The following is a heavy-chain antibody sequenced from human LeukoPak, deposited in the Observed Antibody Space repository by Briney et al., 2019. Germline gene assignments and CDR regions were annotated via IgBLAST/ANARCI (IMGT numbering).Heavy chain of an antibody. CDR3: ARGPPFYDYVWGSYRFHYYYYMDV. CDR1: GGSFSGYY. Sequence: SGTLSLTCAVYGGSFSGYYWSWIRQPPGKGLEWIGEINHSGSTNYNPSLKSRVTISVDTSKNQFSLRLSSVTAADTAVYYCARGPPFYDYVWGSYRFHYYYYMDVWGKGTTVTVSS. J-gene: IGHJ6*03. V-gene: IGHV4-34*01. CDR2: INHSGST. D-gene: IGHD3-16*02.